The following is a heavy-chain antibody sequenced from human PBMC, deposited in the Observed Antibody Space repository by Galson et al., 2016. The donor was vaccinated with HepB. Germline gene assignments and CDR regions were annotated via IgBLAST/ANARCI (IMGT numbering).Heavy chain of an antibody. D-gene: IGHD3-3*01. CDR3: ARAGVGPIGV. CDR1: GFTFSSYA. CDR2: ISGSGYNT. V-gene: IGHV3-23*01. J-gene: IGHJ4*02. Sequence: SLRLSCAASGFTFSSYAMSWVRQAPGKGLEWVSTISGSGYNTYYADSVKGRFTISRDNAKNSLYLQMTSLRAEDTAVYYCARAGVGPIGVWGQGTLVTVSS.